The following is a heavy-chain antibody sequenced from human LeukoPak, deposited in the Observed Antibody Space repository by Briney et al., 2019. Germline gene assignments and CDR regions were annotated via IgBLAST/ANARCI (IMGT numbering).Heavy chain of an antibody. V-gene: IGHV3-23*01. CDR3: AKGKTNYWFDY. Sequence: GGSLRLSCAASGFTFSSYAMSWVRQAPGKGPEWVSAISGTGGSTYYADSVKGRFTISRDNSKNTLYLQMNSLRAEDTAVYYCAKGKTNYWFDYWGQGTLVTVSS. J-gene: IGHJ4*02. D-gene: IGHD4-4*01. CDR1: GFTFSSYA. CDR2: ISGTGGST.